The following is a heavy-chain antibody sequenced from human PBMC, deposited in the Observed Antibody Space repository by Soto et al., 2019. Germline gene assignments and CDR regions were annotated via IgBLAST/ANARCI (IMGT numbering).Heavy chain of an antibody. CDR1: GFTFDDYA. V-gene: IGHV3-43D*03. Sequence: GGSLRLSCAASGFTFDDYAMHWVRQAPGKGLEWVSLISWDGGSTYYADSVKGRFTISRDNSKNSLYLQMNSLRAEDTALYYCAKGYCGGDCYYYGMDVWGQGTTVTVSS. J-gene: IGHJ6*02. CDR3: AKGYCGGDCYYYGMDV. D-gene: IGHD2-21*01. CDR2: ISWDGGST.